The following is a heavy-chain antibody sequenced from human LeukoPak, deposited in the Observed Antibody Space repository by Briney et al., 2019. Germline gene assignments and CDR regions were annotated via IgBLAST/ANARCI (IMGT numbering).Heavy chain of an antibody. Sequence: SDTLSLTCAVSGYSLSSSNWWGWIRPPPGKGLEWIGYIYYSGSTYYNPSLKSRVTMSVDTFKNQFSLKLSSVTAVDAAVYYCARTVRGVMACDIWGQGTMVTVSS. D-gene: IGHD3-10*01. J-gene: IGHJ3*02. CDR2: IYYSGST. CDR1: GYSLSSSNW. CDR3: ARTVRGVMACDI. V-gene: IGHV4-28*01.